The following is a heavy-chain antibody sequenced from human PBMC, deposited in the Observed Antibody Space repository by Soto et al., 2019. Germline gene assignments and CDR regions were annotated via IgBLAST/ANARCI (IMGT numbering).Heavy chain of an antibody. Sequence: SETLSLTCTVSGGSISSYYCSWIRQPAGKGLEWIGRIYNSGSTNYNPSLKSRVTMSVDTSKNQFSLKLSSVTAADTAVYYCARSPRIAAAGLNWFDPWGQGTLVTVSS. J-gene: IGHJ5*02. D-gene: IGHD6-13*01. CDR3: ARSPRIAAAGLNWFDP. V-gene: IGHV4-4*07. CDR1: GGSISSYY. CDR2: IYNSGST.